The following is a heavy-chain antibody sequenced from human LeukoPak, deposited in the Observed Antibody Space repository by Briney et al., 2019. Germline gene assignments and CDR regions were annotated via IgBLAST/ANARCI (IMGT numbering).Heavy chain of an antibody. Sequence: PSETLSLTCSVSGGSISSSSYYWGWIRQPPGKGLEWVGSIYYSGSTYHNPSLKSRVTMSVDTSNNQFSLTLTSVTAADTAIYYCARLDYSSSYYDSWGQGTLVTVSS. CDR2: IYYSGST. CDR1: GGSISSSSYY. J-gene: IGHJ4*02. D-gene: IGHD6-13*01. CDR3: ARLDYSSSYYDS. V-gene: IGHV4-39*01.